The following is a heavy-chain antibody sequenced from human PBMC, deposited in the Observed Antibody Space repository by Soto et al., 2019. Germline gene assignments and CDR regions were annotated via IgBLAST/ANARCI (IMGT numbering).Heavy chain of an antibody. J-gene: IGHJ4*02. CDR2: IYYSGST. D-gene: IGHD6-25*01. V-gene: IGHV4-31*03. Sequence: SETLSLTCTVSGDSVSSGGYYWSWIRQHPVTGLEWIGYIYYSGSTYYNSSLRCRVTISLDTSENHFSLSLSPVTAADTAVYYCATGSAWGFLLAYWGRGTLVTVSS. CDR1: GDSVSSGGYY. CDR3: ATGSAWGFLLAY.